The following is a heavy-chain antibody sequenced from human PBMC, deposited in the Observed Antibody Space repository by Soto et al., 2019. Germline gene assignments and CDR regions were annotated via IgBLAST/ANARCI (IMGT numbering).Heavy chain of an antibody. J-gene: IGHJ3*02. Sequence: TSETLSLTCTVSGGSISSGGYYWGWIRQHPGKGLEWIGYIYYSGSTYYNPSLKSRVTISVDTSKNQFSLKLSSVTAADTAVYYCAGIGAGNFGVGYYRGAFDIWGQGTMVTVSS. CDR2: IYYSGST. V-gene: IGHV4-31*03. D-gene: IGHD3-3*01. CDR1: GGSISSGGYY. CDR3: AGIGAGNFGVGYYRGAFDI.